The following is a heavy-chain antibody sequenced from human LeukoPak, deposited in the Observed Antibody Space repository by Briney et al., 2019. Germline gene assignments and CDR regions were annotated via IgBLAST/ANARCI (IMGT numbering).Heavy chain of an antibody. CDR3: ARRRDGYNFGSFYFDY. Sequence: PSETLSLTCTVSGYSISSGNYWGWIRQPPGKGLEWIGSIFHTGSTYDNPSLKSRVTTSVDTSKNQFSLSLNSVTAADTAVYYCARRRDGYNFGSFYFDYWGQGTLVTVSS. CDR2: IFHTGST. J-gene: IGHJ4*02. D-gene: IGHD5-24*01. V-gene: IGHV4-38-2*02. CDR1: GYSISSGNY.